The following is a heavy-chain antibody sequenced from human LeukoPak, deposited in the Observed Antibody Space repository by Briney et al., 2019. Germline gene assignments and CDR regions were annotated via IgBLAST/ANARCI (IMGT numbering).Heavy chain of an antibody. CDR1: GYTFTSYG. D-gene: IGHD6-6*01. J-gene: IGHJ4*02. CDR2: ISAYNGNT. Sequence: ASVKVSCKASGYTFTSYGISWVRQAPGQGLEWMGWISAYNGNTNYAQKLQGRVTMTTDTSTSTAYMELRSLRSDDTAVYYCARDRGSRSYKHKCDYWGQGTLVTVSS. V-gene: IGHV1-18*01. CDR3: ARDRGSRSYKHKCDY.